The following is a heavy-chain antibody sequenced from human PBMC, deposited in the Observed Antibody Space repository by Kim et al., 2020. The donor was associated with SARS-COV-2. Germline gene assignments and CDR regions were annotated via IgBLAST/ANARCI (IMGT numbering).Heavy chain of an antibody. D-gene: IGHD3-10*01. CDR1: GYTFTSYA. J-gene: IGHJ6*02. Sequence: ASVKVSCKASGYTFTSYAMNWVRQAPGQGLEWMGWINTNTGNPTYAQGFTGRFVFSLDTSVSTAYLQISSLKAEDTAVYYCATTSLWYYYGSGALYYYYYYGMDVWGQGTTVTVSS. V-gene: IGHV7-4-1*02. CDR3: ATTSLWYYYGSGALYYYYYYGMDV. CDR2: INTNTGNP.